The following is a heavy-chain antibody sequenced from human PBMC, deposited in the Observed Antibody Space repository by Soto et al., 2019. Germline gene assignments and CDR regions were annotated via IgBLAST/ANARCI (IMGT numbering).Heavy chain of an antibody. D-gene: IGHD6-19*01. Sequence: EVQLLDSGGGLVQPGGSLRLSCAASGFTFSSSAMSWVRQAPGKGLEWVSAVSGSGGTTYYADSVRGRFNISRDNSKNTLYLQMNSLRAEDTAIYFCARFTVDTIVTSGWCHYLDPWGQGTLVTVSS. V-gene: IGHV3-23*01. CDR2: VSGSGGTT. CDR1: GFTFSSSA. CDR3: ARFTVDTIVTSGWCHYLDP. J-gene: IGHJ5*02.